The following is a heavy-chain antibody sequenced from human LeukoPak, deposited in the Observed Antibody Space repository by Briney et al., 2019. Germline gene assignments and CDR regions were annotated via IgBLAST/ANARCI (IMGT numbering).Heavy chain of an antibody. Sequence: ASVMVSCKASGGTFSSYAISWVRQAPGQGLEWMGGIIPIFGTANYAQKFQGRVTITADESTSTAYMELSRLRSEDTAVYYCARDSSGGSSWSDWGQGTLVTVSS. CDR2: IIPIFGTA. V-gene: IGHV1-69*13. CDR3: ARDSSGGSSWSD. D-gene: IGHD6-13*01. J-gene: IGHJ4*02. CDR1: GGTFSSYA.